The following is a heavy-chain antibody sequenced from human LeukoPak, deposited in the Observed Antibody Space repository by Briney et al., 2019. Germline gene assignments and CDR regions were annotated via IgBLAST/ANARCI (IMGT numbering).Heavy chain of an antibody. V-gene: IGHV3-7*01. Sequence: PGGSLRLSCVASGFGLSTYWMTWVRQAPGKGLEWVATIKQDGSEKYYMDSVRGRFTISRDDAKNSLYLQMDSLRAEDTAVYSCARQIYGDLAYWGQGTLVTVSS. D-gene: IGHD4-17*01. CDR3: ARQIYGDLAY. J-gene: IGHJ4*02. CDR2: IKQDGSEK. CDR1: GFGLSTYW.